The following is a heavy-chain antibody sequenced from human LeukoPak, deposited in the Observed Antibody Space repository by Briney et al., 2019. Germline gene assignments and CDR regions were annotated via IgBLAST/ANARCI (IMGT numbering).Heavy chain of an antibody. CDR2: IIAIFGTA. CDR3: ASPRGVVTDNDAFDI. V-gene: IGHV1-69*01. CDR1: GGTFSSYA. J-gene: IGHJ3*02. Sequence: SVKLSCKASGGTFSSYAISWVRQAPGQGLEWMGGIIAIFGTANYAQKVQGRVTITADESTSTAYMELSSLRSEDTAVYYCASPRGVVTDNDAFDIWGQGTMVTVSS. D-gene: IGHD2-21*02.